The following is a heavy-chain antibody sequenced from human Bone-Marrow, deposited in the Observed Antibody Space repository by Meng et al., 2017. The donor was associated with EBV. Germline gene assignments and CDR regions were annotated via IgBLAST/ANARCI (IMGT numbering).Heavy chain of an antibody. CDR3: ARGRLEARGYFDP. Sequence: VPLGQSGVGVMRPGASVKVSCKVSGYTFTSYGISWVRQAPGQGLEWMGWISAYNGNTNYAQKLQGRVTMTTDTSTSTAYMELRSLRSDDTAVYYCARGRLEARGYFDPWGQGTLVTVSS. J-gene: IGHJ5*02. V-gene: IGHV1-18*01. CDR2: ISAYNGNT. D-gene: IGHD3-3*01. CDR1: GYTFTSYG.